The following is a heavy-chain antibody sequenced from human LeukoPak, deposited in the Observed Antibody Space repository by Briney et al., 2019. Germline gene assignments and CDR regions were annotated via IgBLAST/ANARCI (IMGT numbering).Heavy chain of an antibody. CDR1: GGSISSSNYY. CDR2: IYYSGST. CDR3: ASGTWGFYDTTVGVY. V-gene: IGHV4-39*07. D-gene: IGHD3-22*01. J-gene: IGHJ4*02. Sequence: SETLSLTCIVSGGSISSSNYYWGWIRQPPGKGLEWIGSIYYSGSTYYNPSLKSRVTISVDTSKNQFSLKLSSVTAADTAVFYCASGTWGFYDTTVGVYWGQGTLVTVSS.